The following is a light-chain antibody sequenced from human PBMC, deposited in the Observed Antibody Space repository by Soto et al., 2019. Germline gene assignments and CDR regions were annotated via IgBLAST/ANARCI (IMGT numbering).Light chain of an antibody. V-gene: IGLV2-8*01. J-gene: IGLJ1*01. CDR2: EVS. CDR1: STDVGGYPY. CDR3: SSYAGSNNYV. Sequence: QSAMTQPPSASGSPGQSVTVSCTGTSTDVGGYPYVSWYQQHPGKAPKVIIAEVSKRPSGVPDRFSGSMSGNTASLTVSGLQPEDEADYYCSSYAGSNNYVFGTGTKLTVL.